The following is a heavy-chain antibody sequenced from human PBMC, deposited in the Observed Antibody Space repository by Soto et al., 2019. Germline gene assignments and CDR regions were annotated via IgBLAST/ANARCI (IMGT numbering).Heavy chain of an antibody. Sequence: ESGGGLVKPGGSLRLSCAASGFTFSDYYMSWIRQAPGKGLEWVSYISSSGPPIYYADSVKGRFTISRDNAKNSLYLQMNSLRVDDTAVYYCATPYYSYYGIDVWGQGTTVTVSS. J-gene: IGHJ6*02. V-gene: IGHV3-11*01. CDR2: ISSSGPPI. CDR1: GFTFSDYY. CDR3: ATPYYSYYGIDV.